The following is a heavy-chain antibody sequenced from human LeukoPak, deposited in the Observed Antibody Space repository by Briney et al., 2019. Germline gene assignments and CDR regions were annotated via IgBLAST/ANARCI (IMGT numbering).Heavy chain of an antibody. Sequence: GGSLRLSCAASGFTFSSYDMHWVRQATGKGLEWVSAITTRGDTYYSGSVKGRFTIPRENAKNSLYLKMNSLRAGDTAVYYCARGLYSSGWYVPELDYWGQGTLVAVSS. CDR2: ITTRGDT. D-gene: IGHD6-19*01. J-gene: IGHJ4*01. V-gene: IGHV3-13*04. CDR3: ARGLYSSGWYVPELDY. CDR1: GFTFSSYD.